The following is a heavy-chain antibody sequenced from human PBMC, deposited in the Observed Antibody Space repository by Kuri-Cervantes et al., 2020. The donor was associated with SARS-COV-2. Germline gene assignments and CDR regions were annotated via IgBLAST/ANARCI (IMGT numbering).Heavy chain of an antibody. CDR1: GYTFTGYY. V-gene: IGHV1-2*02. J-gene: IGHJ4*02. Sequence: ASVKVSCKASGYTFTGYYMHWVRQAPGQGLEWMGWINPNSGGTNYAQKFQGRVTMTRDTSISTACMELSRLRSDDTAVYYCAGASSIVVVPAAPFDYWGQGTLVTVSS. CDR3: AGASSIVVVPAAPFDY. D-gene: IGHD2-2*01. CDR2: INPNSGGT.